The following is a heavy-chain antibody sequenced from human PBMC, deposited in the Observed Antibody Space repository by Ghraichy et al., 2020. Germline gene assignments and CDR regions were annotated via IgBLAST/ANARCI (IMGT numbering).Heavy chain of an antibody. V-gene: IGHV1-69*13. D-gene: IGHD5-18*01. CDR1: GGTFSSYA. CDR2: IIPIFGTA. Sequence: SVKVSCKASGGTFSSYAISWVRQAPGQGLEWMGGIIPIFGTANYAQKFQGRVTITADESTSTAYMELSSLRSEDTAVYYCARQGELGYSYGYVLDYWGQGTLVTVSS. CDR3: ARQGELGYSYGYVLDY. J-gene: IGHJ4*02.